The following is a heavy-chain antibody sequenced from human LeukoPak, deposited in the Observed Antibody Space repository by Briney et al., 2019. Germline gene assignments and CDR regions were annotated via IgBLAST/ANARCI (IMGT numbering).Heavy chain of an antibody. V-gene: IGHV3-49*04. CDR2: IRSKAYGGTT. D-gene: IGHD2-2*02. J-gene: IGHJ4*02. Sequence: GGSLRLSCTASGFTFGDYDMSWVRQAPGKGLEWVGFIRSKAYGGTTEYAASVKGRFTISRDDSESIAYLQMNSLKTEDTAVYYCTREGSYCSSTSCYTIFDYWGQGTLVTVSS. CDR1: GFTFGDYD. CDR3: TREGSYCSSTSCYTIFDY.